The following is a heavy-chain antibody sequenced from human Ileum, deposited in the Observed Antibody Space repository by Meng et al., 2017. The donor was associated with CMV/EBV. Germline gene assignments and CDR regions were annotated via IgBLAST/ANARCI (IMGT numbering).Heavy chain of an antibody. CDR1: GFSFSSYW. V-gene: IGHV3-74*01. CDR3: KRNFDN. J-gene: IGHJ4*01. CDR2: INSDGIST. Sequence: GGSLRLSCAASGFSFSSYWMHRVRQAQGKGLVGVSRINSDGISTTYADSVKGRFTISRDNAKNTLYLQMNRLRAEDTAVYYCKRNFDNWGQGTLVTVSS.